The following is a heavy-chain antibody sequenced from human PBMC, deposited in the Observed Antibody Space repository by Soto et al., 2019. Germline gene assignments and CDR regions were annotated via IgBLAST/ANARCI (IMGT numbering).Heavy chain of an antibody. CDR3: ARSVYSSSSAYFDY. V-gene: IGHV2-70*01. CDR2: IDWDDDI. D-gene: IGHD6-6*01. CDR1: GFSLSTYGMC. J-gene: IGHJ4*02. Sequence: SGPTLVNPTQTLTLTCTFSGFSLSTYGMCVNWIRQPPGKALEWLALIDWDDDIYYSTSLKTRLTISRATSKNQVVLTMTNMDPVDTATYYCARSVYSSSSAYFDYWGQGNLVTVSS.